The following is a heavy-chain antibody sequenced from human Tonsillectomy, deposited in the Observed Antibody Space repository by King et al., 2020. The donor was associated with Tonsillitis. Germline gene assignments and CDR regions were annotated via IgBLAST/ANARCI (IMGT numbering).Heavy chain of an antibody. Sequence: VQLQQWGAGLLKPSETLSLTCGVSGGSFSGYFWSWIRQAPGKGLQWIGESNHRGSTDDNPSFRGRVSMSVDTSKNQFSLKLTSVTAADTAVYYCARRAVSMITSGGILGNFDYWGQGTLVTVSS. CDR2: SNHRGST. J-gene: IGHJ4*02. D-gene: IGHD3-16*02. CDR3: ARRAVSMITSGGILGNFDY. CDR1: GGSFSGYF. V-gene: IGHV4-34*01.